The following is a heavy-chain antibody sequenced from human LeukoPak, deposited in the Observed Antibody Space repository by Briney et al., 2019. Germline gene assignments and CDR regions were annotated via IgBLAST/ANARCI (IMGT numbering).Heavy chain of an antibody. D-gene: IGHD2-21*02. Sequence: GGSLRLSCAASGFTFSSYAMSWVRQAPGKGLEWVSAISGSGGSTYYADSVKGRFTISRDNSKNTLYLQMNSLRAEDTAVYYCGRRPVNGVTAYWYFDLWGRGTLVTVSS. CDR2: ISGSGGST. V-gene: IGHV3-23*01. CDR3: GRRPVNGVTAYWYFDL. CDR1: GFTFSSYA. J-gene: IGHJ2*01.